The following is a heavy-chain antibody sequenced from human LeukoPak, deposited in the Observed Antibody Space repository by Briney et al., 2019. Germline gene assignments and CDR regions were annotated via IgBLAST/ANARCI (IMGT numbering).Heavy chain of an antibody. J-gene: IGHJ4*02. CDR1: EFTFSSYA. Sequence: GGSLRLSCAASEFTFSSYAMHWVRQAPGKGLEWVAVISYDGSNKYYADSVKGRFTISRDNSKNTLYLQMNSLRAEDTAVYYCARGYDSSGYLDYWGQGTLVTVSS. CDR2: ISYDGSNK. D-gene: IGHD3-22*01. V-gene: IGHV3-30*04. CDR3: ARGYDSSGYLDY.